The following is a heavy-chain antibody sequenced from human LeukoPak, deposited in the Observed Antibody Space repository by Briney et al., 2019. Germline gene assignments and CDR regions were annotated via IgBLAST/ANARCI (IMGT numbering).Heavy chain of an antibody. Sequence: ASVKVSCKASGYTFTSYYMHWVRQAPGQGLEWMGIINPSGGSTSYAQKLQGRVTMTTDTSTSTAYMELRSLRSDDTAVYYCARAPPGDAFDIWGQGTMVTVSS. CDR2: INPSGGST. CDR3: ARAPPGDAFDI. CDR1: GYTFTSYY. V-gene: IGHV1-46*01. J-gene: IGHJ3*02.